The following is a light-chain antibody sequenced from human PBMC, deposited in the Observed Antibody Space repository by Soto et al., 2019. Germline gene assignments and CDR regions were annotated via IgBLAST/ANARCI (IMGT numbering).Light chain of an antibody. V-gene: IGLV2-14*01. Sequence: QSALTQPASVSGSPGQSITISCTGTSSDIGGYNYISWYQQLPGKAPKFIIYDVRNRPSGVSNRFSGSRSGNTASLTISGLQAEDEADYYRSSYTSSSTLVFGGGTKLTVL. CDR1: SSDIGGYNY. J-gene: IGLJ2*01. CDR3: SSYTSSSTLV. CDR2: DVR.